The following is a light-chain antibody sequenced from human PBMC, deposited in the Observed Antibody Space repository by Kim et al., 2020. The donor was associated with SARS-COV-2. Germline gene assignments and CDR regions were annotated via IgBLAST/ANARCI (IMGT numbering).Light chain of an antibody. J-gene: IGLJ3*02. V-gene: IGLV1-44*01. CDR2: SNN. Sequence: GQTVTISCSGSNSNIGRNTVNWYQQFPGAAPKLLIDSNNRRPSGVPDRVSGSKSGPSASLAISGLQSEDEADYYCATWDDSLDVYMFGGGTQLTVL. CDR1: NSNIGRNT. CDR3: ATWDDSLDVYM.